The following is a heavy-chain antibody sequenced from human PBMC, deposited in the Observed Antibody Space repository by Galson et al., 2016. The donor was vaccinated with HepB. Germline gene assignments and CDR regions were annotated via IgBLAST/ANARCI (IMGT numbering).Heavy chain of an antibody. CDR2: ISSRAI. Sequence: SLRLSCAASGFSFSTYSMNWVRQAPGKGLEWVSYISSRAIYYADSVKGRFTISRDDAENSVYLQMNSLRAEDTAVYYCASGYSFDYYFDSWGQGTLVTVSS. CDR3: ASGYSFDYYFDS. J-gene: IGHJ4*02. D-gene: IGHD5-12*01. V-gene: IGHV3-48*04. CDR1: GFSFSTYS.